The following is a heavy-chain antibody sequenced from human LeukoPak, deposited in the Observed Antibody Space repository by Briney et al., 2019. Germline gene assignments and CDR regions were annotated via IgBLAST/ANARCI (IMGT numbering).Heavy chain of an antibody. D-gene: IGHD3-10*01. J-gene: IGHJ4*02. CDR2: IGGSGGST. CDR3: PPNAAWVRSFLY. V-gene: IGHV3-23*01. CDR1: GFPFRSYA. Sequence: GGSLTLFCAASGFPFRSYAMSWVRRAPGRGLEWVSAIGGSGGSTYYGVSVRGRFTISRDNSKNTLSLQMNSLRPENTAVYYCPPNAAWVRSFLYWGQGTLVTASA.